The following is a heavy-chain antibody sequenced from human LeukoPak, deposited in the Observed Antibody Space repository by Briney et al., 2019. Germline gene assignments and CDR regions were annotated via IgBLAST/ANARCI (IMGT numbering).Heavy chain of an antibody. Sequence: PGGSLRLSCAAPGFTFSSDWMSWVRQAPGKGLEWVANIKQDGSERYYVDSVKGRFTISRDNAKNSLYLQMKSLRAEDETADYCARLGGDGSYYFDYWGQGTLVTVSS. CDR2: IKQDGSER. CDR1: GFTFSSDW. D-gene: IGHD2-21*02. V-gene: IGHV3-7*01. J-gene: IGHJ4*02. CDR3: ARLGGDGSYYFDY.